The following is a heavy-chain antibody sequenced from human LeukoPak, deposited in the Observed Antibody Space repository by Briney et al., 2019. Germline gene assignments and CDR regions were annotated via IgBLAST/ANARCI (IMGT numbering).Heavy chain of an antibody. D-gene: IGHD2-15*01. CDR3: AKDKLRYCSGGSCYSDY. Sequence: GGSLRLSCAASGFTFSGSAMHWVRQASGKGLEWVGRIRSKTDGGTTDYAAPVKGRFTISRDNSKNTLYLQMNSLRAEDTAVYYCAKDKLRYCSGGSCYSDYWGQGTLVTVSS. V-gene: IGHV3-15*01. J-gene: IGHJ4*02. CDR1: GFTFSGSA. CDR2: IRSKTDGGTT.